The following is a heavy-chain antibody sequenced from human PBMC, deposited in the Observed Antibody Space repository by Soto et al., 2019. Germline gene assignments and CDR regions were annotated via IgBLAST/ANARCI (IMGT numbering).Heavy chain of an antibody. CDR1: GGSISSGDYY. Sequence: QVQLQESGPGLVKPSQTLSLTCTVSGGSISSGDYYWSWIRQPPGKGLEWIGYIYYSGSTYYNPSLTRRVTISVDTSKNQFSLKLSSVTAADTAVYYCARNYDSSGYYRGYFQHWGQGTLVTVSS. J-gene: IGHJ1*01. CDR3: ARNYDSSGYYRGYFQH. CDR2: IYYSGST. V-gene: IGHV4-30-4*01. D-gene: IGHD3-22*01.